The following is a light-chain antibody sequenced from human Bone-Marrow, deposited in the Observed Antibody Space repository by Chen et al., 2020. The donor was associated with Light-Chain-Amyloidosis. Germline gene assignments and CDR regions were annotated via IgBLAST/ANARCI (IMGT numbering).Light chain of an antibody. J-gene: IGLJ2*01. Sequence: QSVLTQPPSASGTPGQRVTISCSGTSSNIGSNYIYWYQQFPGTAPKLLIYRNNQRPSGVPDRFSGSKSGTSASLAISGLRPEDEADYYCSAWDDSLSAVVFGGGTKLTVL. CDR3: SAWDDSLSAVV. CDR1: SSNIGSNY. CDR2: RNN. V-gene: IGLV1-47*01.